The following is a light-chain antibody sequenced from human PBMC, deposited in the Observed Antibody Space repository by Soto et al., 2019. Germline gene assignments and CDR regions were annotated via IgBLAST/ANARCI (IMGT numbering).Light chain of an antibody. Sequence: EIVLTQSPGTLSLSPGERATLFCRASQSVSSSYLAWYQQKPGQAPRLLIYGASSRATGIPDRFSGSGSGTDFTLTIRRLEPEDFSVYSCQPYVYSPYTVGQGTKLDIK. J-gene: IGKJ2*01. CDR3: QPYVYSPYT. CDR1: QSVSSSY. CDR2: GAS. V-gene: IGKV3-20*01.